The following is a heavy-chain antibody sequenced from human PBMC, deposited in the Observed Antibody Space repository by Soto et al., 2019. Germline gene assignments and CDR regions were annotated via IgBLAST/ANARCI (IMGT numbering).Heavy chain of an antibody. Sequence: GGSLKLSCAASGFTFSISAMDWVRKAPGKGLEWVAVISYDGSNKYYADSVKGRFTISRDNSKNTLYLQMNSLRAEDTAVYYCARDLGRPQLVNGFDLWGQGTLVTLSS. CDR1: GFTFSISA. V-gene: IGHV3-30-3*01. D-gene: IGHD2-15*01. J-gene: IGHJ5*02. CDR3: ARDLGRPQLVNGFDL. CDR2: ISYDGSNK.